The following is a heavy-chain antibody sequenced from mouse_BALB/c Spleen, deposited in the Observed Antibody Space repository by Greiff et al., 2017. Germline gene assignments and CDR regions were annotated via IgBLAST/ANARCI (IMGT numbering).Heavy chain of an antibody. Sequence: EVQLVESGGGLVQPGGSWKLSCAASGFTFSSFGMHWVRQAPEKGLEWVAYISSGSSTIYYADTVKGRFTISRDNPKNTLFLQMTSLRSEDTAMYYCARDGYYVPDYWGQGTTLTVSS. CDR3: ARDGYYVPDY. D-gene: IGHD2-3*01. J-gene: IGHJ2*01. V-gene: IGHV5-17*02. CDR1: GFTFSSFG. CDR2: ISSGSSTI.